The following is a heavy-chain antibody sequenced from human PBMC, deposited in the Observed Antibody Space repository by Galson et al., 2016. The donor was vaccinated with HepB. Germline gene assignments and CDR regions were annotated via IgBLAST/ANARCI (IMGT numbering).Heavy chain of an antibody. CDR1: GYTFINYY. CDR2: INPNSGGT. V-gene: IGHV1-2*04. CDR3: AANNGDYYYGVDV. D-gene: IGHD1/OR15-1a*01. Sequence: SVKVSCKASGYTFINYYMHWVRQAPGQGLEWMGWINPNSGGTNYAQKFQGWVTMTRDTSISTAYMELTRLRSDDTAVYYCAANNGDYYYGVDVWGQGTTVTVSS. J-gene: IGHJ6*02.